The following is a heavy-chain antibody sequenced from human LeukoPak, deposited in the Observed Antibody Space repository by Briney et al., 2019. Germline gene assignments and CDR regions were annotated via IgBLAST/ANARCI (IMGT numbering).Heavy chain of an antibody. CDR2: IYYSGST. J-gene: IGHJ4*02. V-gene: IGHV4-39*01. CDR3: ARRTGVGSSPAYYFDY. Sequence: SETLSLTCTVSGGSISSSSYYWGWIRQPPGKGLEWIGSIYYSGSTYYNPSLKSRVTISVDTSKNQFSLKLSSVTAADTAVYYCARRTGVGSSPAYYFDYWGQGTLVTVSS. CDR1: GGSISSSSYY. D-gene: IGHD1-26*01.